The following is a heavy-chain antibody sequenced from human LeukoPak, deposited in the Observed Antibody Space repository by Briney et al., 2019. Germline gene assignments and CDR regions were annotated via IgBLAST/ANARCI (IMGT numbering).Heavy chain of an antibody. CDR1: GDSVSSGGYY. J-gene: IGHJ4*02. CDR3: ARVYGSGAPVRDFDY. Sequence: ASQTLSLTCSVSGDSVSSGGYYWSWVRQHPGKGLEWIGYVYHSGISYYNASLERRVTISIDTSKNQFSLNLTSVTAADTAVYYCARVYGSGAPVRDFDYRGQGTLVTVSS. V-gene: IGHV4-31*03. CDR2: VYHSGIS. D-gene: IGHD3-10*01.